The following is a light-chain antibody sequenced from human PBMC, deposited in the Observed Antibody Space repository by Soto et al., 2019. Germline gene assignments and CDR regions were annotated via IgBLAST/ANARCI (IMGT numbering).Light chain of an antibody. CDR1: QTVNTY. J-gene: IGKJ1*01. Sequence: DVHMTQSASSLSASIGNSVTLVCRAIQTVNTYLHWYQQKTGKAPKLLIYAASNLQSGVPSRFSGSGYGTNFNLSLNSLQTEDFATYYCQQGYSNPWTFGQGTKVDIK. CDR3: QQGYSNPWT. CDR2: AAS. V-gene: IGKV1-39*01.